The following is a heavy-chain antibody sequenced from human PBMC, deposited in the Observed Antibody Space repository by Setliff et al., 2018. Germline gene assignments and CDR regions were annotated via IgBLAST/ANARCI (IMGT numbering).Heavy chain of an antibody. J-gene: IGHJ3*02. CDR3: ARELNRWFGEFAFDI. D-gene: IGHD3-10*01. CDR2: INPNSGGA. Sequence: ASVKVSCKASGYTFAGYYMHWVRQAPGQGLEWMGWINPNSGGANYAQKFQGRVTMTRDTSISTGYMELSRLRSDDTAVYYCARELNRWFGEFAFDIWGHKTMVTHSS. V-gene: IGHV1-2*02. CDR1: GYTFAGYY.